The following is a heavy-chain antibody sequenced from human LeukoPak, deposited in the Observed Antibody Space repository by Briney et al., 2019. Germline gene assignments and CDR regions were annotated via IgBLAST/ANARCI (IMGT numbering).Heavy chain of an antibody. CDR1: GGTISSYY. CDR2: IHYSGST. V-gene: IGHV4-59*08. CDR3: ARWYSSGWAFDY. Sequence: KTSETLSLTCTVSGGTISSYYWNWIRQPPRQGLEWIGYIHYSGSTKYNPSLKSRVTISVDTSKNQFSLKLSSVTAADTAVYYCARWYSSGWAFDYWGQGTLVTVSS. D-gene: IGHD6-19*01. J-gene: IGHJ4*02.